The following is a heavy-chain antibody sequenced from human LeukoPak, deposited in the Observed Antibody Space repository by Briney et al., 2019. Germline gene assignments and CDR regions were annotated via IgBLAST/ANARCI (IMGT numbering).Heavy chain of an antibody. J-gene: IGHJ6*03. D-gene: IGHD5-18*01. CDR2: IYPGYSDT. Sequence: ESLKISCKGSGYSFNSYLIGWVRQMPGKGLEWVWIIYPGYSDTRYSPSFQGQVTISADKSISTAYLQLRSLKASDTAMYYCARQGSGYSPTYYYYMDVRGKGTTVTISS. V-gene: IGHV5-51*01. CDR3: ARQGSGYSPTYYYYMDV. CDR1: GYSFNSYL.